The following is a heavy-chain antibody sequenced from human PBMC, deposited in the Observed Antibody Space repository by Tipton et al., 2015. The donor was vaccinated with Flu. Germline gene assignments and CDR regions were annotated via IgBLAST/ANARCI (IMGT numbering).Heavy chain of an antibody. CDR2: VYHGGST. Sequence: TLSLTCNVSGDFITTGHYYWSWIRQPPGKGLEWIGSVYHGGSTYYNPSLRSRVTISVDTSKNQFSLKLNSVTAADTAVYYCARNRAYYGDWGQGVLVTVSS. J-gene: IGHJ4*02. CDR3: ARNRAYYGD. V-gene: IGHV4-38-2*02. D-gene: IGHD1-26*01. CDR1: GDFITTGHYY.